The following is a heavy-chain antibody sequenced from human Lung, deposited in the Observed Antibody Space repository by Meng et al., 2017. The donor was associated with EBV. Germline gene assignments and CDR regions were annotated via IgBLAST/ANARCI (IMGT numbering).Heavy chain of an antibody. CDR2: ISAYNGNT. CDR1: AFIFTSYA. Sequence: QLGLVQAGHGLKKPGASVKVSCDASAFIFTSYAISWVRQAPGQGLQYMGWISAYNGNTNYAQKLQGRVTMTTDTSTSTAYMELRSLRSDDTAVYYCAREADGATFDYWGQGTLVTSPQ. CDR3: AREADGATFDY. V-gene: IGHV1-18*01. D-gene: IGHD1-26*01. J-gene: IGHJ4*02.